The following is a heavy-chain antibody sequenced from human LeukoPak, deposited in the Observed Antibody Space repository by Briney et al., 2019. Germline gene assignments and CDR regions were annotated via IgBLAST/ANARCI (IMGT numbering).Heavy chain of an antibody. Sequence: GGSLRLSCAASGFTFSSYGMHWVRQAPGKGLEWVAFIRYDGNNKYYADSVKGRFTISRDNSKNTLYLQMNSLRAEDTAVYYCARFVSPVGAPVFDPWGQGTLVTVSS. CDR2: IRYDGNNK. CDR3: ARFVSPVGAPVFDP. CDR1: GFTFSSYG. V-gene: IGHV3-30*02. D-gene: IGHD1-26*01. J-gene: IGHJ5*02.